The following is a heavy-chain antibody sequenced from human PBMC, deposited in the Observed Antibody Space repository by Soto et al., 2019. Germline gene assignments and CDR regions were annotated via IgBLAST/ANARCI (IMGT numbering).Heavy chain of an antibody. D-gene: IGHD2-2*01. V-gene: IGHV3-30*18. CDR3: VKDSLGGMTPVFMPGPD. CDR1: GLTFSTYG. Sequence: VQLVESGGGVVQPGKSLRLSCAGSGLTFSTYGFHWVRQAPGKGLEWVAVISNDVRNIHYAESVKGRFTISRDNSKNTLYLQMNSLRPNDTAVYYCVKDSLGGMTPVFMPGPDWGQGTLVTVSS. CDR2: ISNDVRNI. J-gene: IGHJ4*02.